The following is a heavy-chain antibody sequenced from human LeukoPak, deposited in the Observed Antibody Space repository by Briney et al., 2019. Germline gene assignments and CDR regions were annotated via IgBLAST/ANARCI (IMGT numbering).Heavy chain of an antibody. CDR1: GFTLSNYA. D-gene: IGHD3-16*01. CDR2: ISFDGGST. V-gene: IGHV3-64*03. J-gene: IGHJ3*01. Sequence: QPAGSLRLSCSASGFTLSNYAMHWVRQAPGQGLEYVSGISFDGGSTYYVDSVKGRFTISRDSSKNTLYLQMSSLRAEDTAVYYCVKDPYGAFDVWGQGTMVTVSS. CDR3: VKDPYGAFDV.